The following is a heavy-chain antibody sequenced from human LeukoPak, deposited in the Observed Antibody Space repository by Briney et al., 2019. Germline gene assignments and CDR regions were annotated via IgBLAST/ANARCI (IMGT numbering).Heavy chain of an antibody. D-gene: IGHD1-26*01. CDR2: FSSSSSYI. Sequence: GGSLRLSCAASGFPFSSYSMNWVRQAPGKGLEWVSSFSSSSSYIYYADSVKGRFTISRDNTKNSLYLQMNSLRAEDTAVYYCARYTSNVVGKRHYFDYWGQGTLVTVSS. J-gene: IGHJ4*02. CDR1: GFPFSSYS. CDR3: ARYTSNVVGKRHYFDY. V-gene: IGHV3-21*01.